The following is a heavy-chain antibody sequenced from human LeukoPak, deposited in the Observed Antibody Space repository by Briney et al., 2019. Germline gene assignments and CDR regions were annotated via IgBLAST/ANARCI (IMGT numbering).Heavy chain of an antibody. D-gene: IGHD6-13*01. CDR3: ARSIAAAYYYYGMDV. CDR1: GYTFTSYG. CDR2: ISAYNGNT. V-gene: IGHV1-18*01. J-gene: IGHJ6*02. Sequence: ASVKVSCKASGYTFTSYGISWVRQAPGQGLEWMGWISAYNGNTNYAQKLQGRVTMTTHTSTSTAYMEPRSLRSDDTAVYYCARSIAAAYYYYGMDVWGQGTTVTVSS.